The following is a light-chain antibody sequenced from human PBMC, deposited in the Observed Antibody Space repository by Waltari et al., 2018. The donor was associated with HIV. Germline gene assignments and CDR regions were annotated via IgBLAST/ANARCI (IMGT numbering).Light chain of an antibody. J-gene: IGLJ2*01. CDR3: ATWDDTMSVV. CDR1: PSNLGRNS. Sequence: QSPLTQTPSMSGAPAQRVNISCSGRPSNLGRNSVNWYRQLPGTAPKLLISSNDQRPASVPVRFSGSKSATSAFLVISGLQSDDEAGYYCATWDDTMSVVFGGGTRLTVL. CDR2: SND. V-gene: IGLV1-44*01.